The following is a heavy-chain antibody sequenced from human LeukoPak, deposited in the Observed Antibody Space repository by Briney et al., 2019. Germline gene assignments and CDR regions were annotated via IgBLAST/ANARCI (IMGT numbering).Heavy chain of an antibody. CDR3: ARRYCSSTSCYWFDY. J-gene: IGHJ4*02. CDR2: IYYSGST. Sequence: SETLSLTCTVSGGSISSYYWSWIRQPPGKGLEWIGYIYYSGSTNYNPSLKSRVTISVDTSKNQYSLKLSSVTAADTAVYYCARRYCSSTSCYWFDYWGQGTLVTVSS. D-gene: IGHD2-2*01. CDR1: GGSISSYY. V-gene: IGHV4-59*08.